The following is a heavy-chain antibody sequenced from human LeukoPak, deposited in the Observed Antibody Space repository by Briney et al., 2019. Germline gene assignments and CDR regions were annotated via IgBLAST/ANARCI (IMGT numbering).Heavy chain of an antibody. D-gene: IGHD6-19*01. CDR2: ISYDGSNK. V-gene: IGHV3-30*03. CDR1: GFTFSSYG. Sequence: PGRSLTLSCAASGFTFSSYGMHWVRQAPAKELEWVAVISYDGSNKYYADSVKGRFTISRHNSKNTLYLQMNSLRAEDTAVYYCARLTITGGWYEDFWGQGTLVTVSS. J-gene: IGHJ4*02. CDR3: ARLTITGGWYEDF.